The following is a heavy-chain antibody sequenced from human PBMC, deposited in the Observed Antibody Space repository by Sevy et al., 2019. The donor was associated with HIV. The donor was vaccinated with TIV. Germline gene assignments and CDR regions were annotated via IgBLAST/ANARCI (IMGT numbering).Heavy chain of an antibody. CDR3: AGPILTYNNGWSYYDY. V-gene: IGHV4-39*01. J-gene: IGHJ4*02. D-gene: IGHD6-19*01. CDR1: GASISSSGYY. CDR2: INYSGIT. Sequence: SETLSLTCTVSGASISSSGYYWGWIRQPPGKGLQWIASINYSGITFYNPSLKSRITISADTSKNQFSLDLNSVTAAYTAIYYCAGPILTYNNGWSYYDYWGQGTVVTVSS.